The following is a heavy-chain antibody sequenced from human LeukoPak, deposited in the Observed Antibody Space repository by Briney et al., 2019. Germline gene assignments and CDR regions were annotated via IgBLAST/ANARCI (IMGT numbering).Heavy chain of an antibody. J-gene: IGHJ4*02. D-gene: IGHD6-19*01. Sequence: GGTLRLSCAASGFTFSGFAMAWVRQAPGKGLEWVSSISASAVMTYYADSVKGRFTVSRDNSKNSLYLQMNSLRAEDTAVYYCAKEKKSGWIVTPLDYWGQGTLVTVSS. CDR2: ISASAVMT. CDR1: GFTFSGFA. V-gene: IGHV3-23*01. CDR3: AKEKKSGWIVTPLDY.